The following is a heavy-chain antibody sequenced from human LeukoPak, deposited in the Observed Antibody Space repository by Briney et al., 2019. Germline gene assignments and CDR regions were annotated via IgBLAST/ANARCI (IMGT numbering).Heavy chain of an antibody. D-gene: IGHD3-10*01. V-gene: IGHV4-39*01. Sequence: SETLSLTCSVSGGSISGSGYCWGWIRQPPGKGLEWIGSIYYGGSTYYNPSLKSRVTISLDTSKNQFSLNLSSVTAADTAVYYCARSLYYGSGSYYRTYYFDYWGQGTLVTVSS. CDR2: IYYGGST. J-gene: IGHJ4*02. CDR1: GGSISGSGYC. CDR3: ARSLYYGSGSYYRTYYFDY.